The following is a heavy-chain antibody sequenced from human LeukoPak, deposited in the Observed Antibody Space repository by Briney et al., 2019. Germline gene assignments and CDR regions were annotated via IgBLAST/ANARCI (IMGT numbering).Heavy chain of an antibody. CDR1: GDSINKYF. D-gene: IGHD4-17*01. V-gene: IGHV4-59*01. CDR3: ARRAYGDYVGLYYYYGMDV. CDR2: IYYSGST. Sequence: SETLSLTCTVSGDSINKYFWSWIRQPPGKGLEWIGYIYYSGSTNYNPSLKSRVTISVDTSKNQFSLKLSSVTAADTAVYYCARRAYGDYVGLYYYYGMDVWGQGTTVTVSS. J-gene: IGHJ6*02.